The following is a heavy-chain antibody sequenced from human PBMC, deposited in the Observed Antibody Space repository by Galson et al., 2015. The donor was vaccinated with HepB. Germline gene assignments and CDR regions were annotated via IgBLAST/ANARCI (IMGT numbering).Heavy chain of an antibody. CDR2: IYYSGST. D-gene: IGHD3-9*01. CDR1: GGSISSYY. CDR3: ARGDGYYDILTGHWFDP. V-gene: IGHV4-59*01. Sequence: ETLSLTCTVSGGSISSYYWSWIRQPPGKGLEWIGYIYYSGSTNYNPSLKSRVTISVDTSKNQFSLKLSSVTAADTAVYYCARGDGYYDILTGHWFDPWGQGTLVTVSS. J-gene: IGHJ5*02.